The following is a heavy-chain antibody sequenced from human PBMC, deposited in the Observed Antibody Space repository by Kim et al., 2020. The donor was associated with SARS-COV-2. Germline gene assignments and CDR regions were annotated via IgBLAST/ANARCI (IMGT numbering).Heavy chain of an antibody. CDR2: IKQDGSEK. CDR3: ARDLYIVVVPAATGNWFDP. D-gene: IGHD2-2*01. CDR1: GFTFSSYW. Sequence: GGSLRLSCAASGFTFSSYWMSWVRQAPGKGLEWVANIKQDGSEKYYVDSVKGRFTISRDNAKNSLYLQMNSLRAEDTAVYYCARDLYIVVVPAATGNWFDPWGQGTLVTVSS. V-gene: IGHV3-7*01. J-gene: IGHJ5*02.